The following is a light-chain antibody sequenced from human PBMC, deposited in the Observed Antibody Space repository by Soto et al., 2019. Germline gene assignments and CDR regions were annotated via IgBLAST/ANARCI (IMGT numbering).Light chain of an antibody. CDR2: DAS. V-gene: IGKV3-11*01. CDR1: QSVSSY. Sequence: EIVLTQSPATLSLSPGERATLSCRASQSVSSYLAWYQQKPGQAPRILIFDASNRATGIPARFSGSGSGTDFNLTISRLEPEDFAVYYCQNRSISPVSCGQGTRLEIK. J-gene: IGKJ5*01. CDR3: QNRSISPVS.